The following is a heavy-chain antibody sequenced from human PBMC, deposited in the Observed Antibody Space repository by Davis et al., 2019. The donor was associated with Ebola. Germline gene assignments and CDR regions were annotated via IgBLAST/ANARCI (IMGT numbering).Heavy chain of an antibody. J-gene: IGHJ3*02. CDR1: GYTFTSYG. V-gene: IGHV1-18*04. D-gene: IGHD6-6*01. CDR3: ARASIAARPRLAAAFDI. Sequence: ASVKVSCKASGYTFTSYGISWVRQAPGQGLEWMGWISAYNGNTNYAQKLQGRVTMTTDTSTSTAYMELRSLRSDDTAVYYCARASIAARPRLAAAFDIWGQGTMVTVSS. CDR2: ISAYNGNT.